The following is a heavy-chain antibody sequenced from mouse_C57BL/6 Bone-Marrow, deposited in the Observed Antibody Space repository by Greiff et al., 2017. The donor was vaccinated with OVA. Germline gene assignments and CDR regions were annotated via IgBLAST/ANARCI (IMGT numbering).Heavy chain of an antibody. CDR3: ARWLYYCSSYGYFDV. D-gene: IGHD1-1*01. V-gene: IGHV1-81*01. J-gene: IGHJ1*03. CDR2: IYPRSGNT. Sequence: QVQLQQSGAELARPGASVKLSCKASGYTFTSYGISWVKQRTGQGLEWIGEIYPRSGNTYYNEKFKGKATLTADKPSSTAYMELRSLTSEDSAVYVCARWLYYCSSYGYFDVWGTGTTVTVSS. CDR1: GYTFTSYG.